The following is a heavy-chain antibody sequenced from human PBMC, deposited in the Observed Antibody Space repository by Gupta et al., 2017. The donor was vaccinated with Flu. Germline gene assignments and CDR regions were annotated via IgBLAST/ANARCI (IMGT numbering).Heavy chain of an antibody. D-gene: IGHD2-21*01. J-gene: IGHJ4*02. V-gene: IGHV3-43*01. CDR1: GFTFGEYS. CDR3: GRDNLDSHDAGNSHIDH. CDR2: NSWDGGSK. Sequence: EVKLVESGGAVVQPGGSLRLSCEGSGFTFGEYSMNWVRQVPGKGLEWICFNSWDGGSKFYADSVKGRFTISRDNSENSLYLQMNSLRIDDTALYYCGRDNLDSHDAGNSHIDHWGQGTLGTVSS.